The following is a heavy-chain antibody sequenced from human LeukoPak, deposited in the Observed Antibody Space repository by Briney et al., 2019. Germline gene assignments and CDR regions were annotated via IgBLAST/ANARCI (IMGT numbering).Heavy chain of an antibody. Sequence: GESLEISFQGFGYPFTTSWIGWGRPLPGKGLEWMAIIYAGNSDTKYSPPFQGQVSISTDRSISTAYLRGSSLQASDTAIYYCAILNHPDGRVYWGQGTLVTVSS. D-gene: IGHD5-24*01. J-gene: IGHJ4*02. CDR2: IYAGNSDT. CDR3: AILNHPDGRVY. V-gene: IGHV5-51*01. CDR1: GYPFTTSW.